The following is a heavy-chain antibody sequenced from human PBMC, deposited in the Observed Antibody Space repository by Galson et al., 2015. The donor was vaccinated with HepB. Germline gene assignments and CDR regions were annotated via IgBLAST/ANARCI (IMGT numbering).Heavy chain of an antibody. Sequence: SLRLSCAASGFTFSRYSMNWVRQAPGKGLEWVSHISGSSSTIYYADSVKGRFTISRDNAKNSLYLQMNSLRDEDTAVYYCAREGATYYFDSSGYHPALDYYGMDVWGQGTTVPVSS. CDR3: AREGATYYFDSSGYHPALDYYGMDV. CDR1: GFTFSRYS. J-gene: IGHJ6*02. D-gene: IGHD3-22*01. V-gene: IGHV3-48*02. CDR2: ISGSSSTI.